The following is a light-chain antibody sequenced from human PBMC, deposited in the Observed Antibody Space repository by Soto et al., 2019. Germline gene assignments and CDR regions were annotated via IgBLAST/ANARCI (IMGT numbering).Light chain of an antibody. Sequence: NFMLTQPHSVSESPGTTVTISCTRSSGIIASNYVQWYQQRPGSAPTTVIFEDYQRPSGVPDRFFGSIDISSNSASLTISGLKTGYEADYYCQSYDSSIVVFGGGTNVTVL. V-gene: IGLV6-57*03. CDR2: EDY. CDR3: QSYDSSIVV. CDR1: SGIIASNY. J-gene: IGLJ2*01.